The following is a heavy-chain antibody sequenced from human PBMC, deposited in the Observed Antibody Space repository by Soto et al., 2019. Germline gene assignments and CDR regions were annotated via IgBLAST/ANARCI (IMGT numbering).Heavy chain of an antibody. CDR3: ARRVVVTSIRDIAYYYYGLDV. J-gene: IGHJ6*02. CDR2: IIPMFGST. V-gene: IGHV1-69*01. D-gene: IGHD2-21*02. Sequence: YCKAFGGTFSSYAICWVRQAPGQGLEWMGGIIPMFGSTNYAQKFQGRVTITADESTSTAFMELSSLRSEDTAVYYCARRVVVTSIRDIAYYYYGLDVWGQGTTVTVSS. CDR1: GGTFSSYA.